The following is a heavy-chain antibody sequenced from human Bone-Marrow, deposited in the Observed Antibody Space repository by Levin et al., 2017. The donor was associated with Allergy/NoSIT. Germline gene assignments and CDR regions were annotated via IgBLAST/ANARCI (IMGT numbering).Heavy chain of an antibody. Sequence: GESLKISCKASGYTFTSYGISWVRQAPGQGLEWMGWISAYNGNTNYAQKLQGRVTMTTDTSTSTAYMELRSLRSDDTAVYYCARGYCSSTSCYAGWFDPWGQGTLVTVSS. CDR2: ISAYNGNT. CDR3: ARGYCSSTSCYAGWFDP. J-gene: IGHJ5*02. D-gene: IGHD2-2*01. CDR1: GYTFTSYG. V-gene: IGHV1-18*01.